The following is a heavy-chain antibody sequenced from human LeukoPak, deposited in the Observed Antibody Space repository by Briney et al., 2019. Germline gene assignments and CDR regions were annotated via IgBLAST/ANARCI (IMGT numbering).Heavy chain of an antibody. V-gene: IGHV4-34*01. CDR3: ARGRIQLWLRYFDY. Sequence: PGGSLRLSCAASGFTFSSYAMSWVRQPPGKGLEWIGEINHSGSTNYNPSLKSRVTISVDTSKNQFSLKLSSVTAADTAVYYCARGRIQLWLRYFDYWGQGTLVTVSS. D-gene: IGHD5-18*01. CDR2: INHSGST. CDR1: GFTFSSYA. J-gene: IGHJ4*02.